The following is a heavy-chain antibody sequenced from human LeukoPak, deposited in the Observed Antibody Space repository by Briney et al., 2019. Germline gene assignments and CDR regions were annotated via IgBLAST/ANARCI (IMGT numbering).Heavy chain of an antibody. J-gene: IGHJ4*02. D-gene: IGHD1-14*01. V-gene: IGHV3-66*01. Sequence: PGRCLRLFCAASVFTLRHYYMSWIRQAPRKGREWVSVLYSDGNTQYADSGQGRFTISRDNSKNTLYIEMNSLSPDDTAVSYCARGVEPLAANTLAYWGQGTLVTVSS. CDR2: LYSDGNT. CDR1: VFTLRHYY. CDR3: ARGVEPLAANTLAY.